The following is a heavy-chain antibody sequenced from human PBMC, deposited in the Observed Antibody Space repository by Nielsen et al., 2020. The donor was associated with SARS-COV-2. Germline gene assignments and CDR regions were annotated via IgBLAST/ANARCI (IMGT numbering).Heavy chain of an antibody. J-gene: IGHJ6*02. CDR2: INQDGSEK. CDR3: ARGHYGMDV. V-gene: IGHV3-7*03. Sequence: GESLKISCAASGFTFSNAWMTWVRQAPGKGLEWVANINQDGSEKHHVDSVKGRFTISRDNAKNSLYLQMNSLRAEDTAVYYCARGHYGMDVWGQGTTVTVSS. CDR1: GFTFSNAW.